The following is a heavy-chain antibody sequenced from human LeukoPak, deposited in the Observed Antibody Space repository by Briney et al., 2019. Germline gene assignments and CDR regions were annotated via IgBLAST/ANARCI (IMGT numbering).Heavy chain of an antibody. CDR2: ISSSSSYI. CDR3: ASDKSNRSPLKYFQH. J-gene: IGHJ1*01. Sequence: GGSLRLSCAASGFTFSSYSMNWVRQAPGKGLEWVSSISSSSSYIYYADSVKGRFTISRGNAKNSLYLQMNSLRAEDTAVYYCASDKSNRSPLKYFQHWGQGTLVTVSS. CDR1: GFTFSSYS. V-gene: IGHV3-21*01. D-gene: IGHD1-14*01.